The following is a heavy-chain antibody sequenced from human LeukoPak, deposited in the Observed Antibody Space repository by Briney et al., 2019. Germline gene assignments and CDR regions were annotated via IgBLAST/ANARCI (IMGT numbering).Heavy chain of an antibody. D-gene: IGHD1-26*01. CDR1: GFTFSGYS. CDR3: ARESGSLRPDY. J-gene: IGHJ4*02. CDR2: ISSSSSYI. V-gene: IGHV3-21*01. Sequence: PGRSLRLSCAASGFTFSGYSMNWVRQAPGKGLEWVASISSSSSYIYYGDSVKGRFTISRDNAKNSVYMQMSSLRAEDSAVYYCARESGSLRPDYWGQGTLVTVSS.